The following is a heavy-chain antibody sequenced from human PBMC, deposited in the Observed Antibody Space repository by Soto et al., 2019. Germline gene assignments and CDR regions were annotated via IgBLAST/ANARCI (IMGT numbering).Heavy chain of an antibody. CDR3: ARGGIAAAGPFDY. J-gene: IGHJ4*02. Sequence: GGSLRLSCAPSGFTFSSYDMHWVRQATGKGMEWVSAIGTAGDPYYPGSVKGRFTITRENAKNSLDLQMNSRRDGDTAVYYCARGGIAAAGPFDYWGQGTLVTVSS. D-gene: IGHD6-13*01. CDR2: IGTAGDP. V-gene: IGHV3-13*05. CDR1: GFTFSSYD.